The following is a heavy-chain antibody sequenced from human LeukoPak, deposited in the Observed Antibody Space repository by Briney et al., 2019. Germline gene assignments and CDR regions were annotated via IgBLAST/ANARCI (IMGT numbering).Heavy chain of an antibody. V-gene: IGHV4-4*02. Sequence: PSETLSLTCDVSGGSITQTNYWTWVRQPPGKGLEWIGEVNLQGGTNYNPSLLRRVAISVDTSANHVSLQMTSVTAADTAVYYCARTEYSSSSGGFDPWGQGTLVTVSS. D-gene: IGHD6-6*01. J-gene: IGHJ5*02. CDR1: GGSITQTNY. CDR3: ARTEYSSSSGGFDP. CDR2: VNLQGGT.